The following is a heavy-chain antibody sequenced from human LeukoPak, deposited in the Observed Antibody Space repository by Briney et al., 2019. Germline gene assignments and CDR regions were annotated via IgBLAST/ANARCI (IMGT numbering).Heavy chain of an antibody. CDR2: IRYDGSNK. V-gene: IGHV3-30*02. D-gene: IGHD3-9*01. Sequence: GGSLRLSCVASGFTFNLYGMHWVRQAPGKGLEWVAFIRYDGSNKYYADSVEGRFTISRDNSKNTLYLQMNSLRAEDTAVYYCAKIYDILPWCPEWWGQGTLVTVSS. CDR1: GFTFNLYG. CDR3: AKIYDILPWCPEW. J-gene: IGHJ4*02.